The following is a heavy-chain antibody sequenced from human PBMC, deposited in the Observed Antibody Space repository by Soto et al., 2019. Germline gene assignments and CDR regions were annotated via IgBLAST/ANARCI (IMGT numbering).Heavy chain of an antibody. Sequence: ETLSLTCSVSGFAISRGYSWSWVRQPPGKGLEWIGSIYPSVSSYHNPSLATRLRLSIDTSKNQFTLNLTSVTAADTALYFCAREKVGTTFFDNWGQGIQVTVS. CDR3: AREKVGTTFFDN. J-gene: IGHJ4*02. V-gene: IGHV4-38-2*02. D-gene: IGHD1-1*01. CDR1: GFAISRGYS. CDR2: IYPSVSS.